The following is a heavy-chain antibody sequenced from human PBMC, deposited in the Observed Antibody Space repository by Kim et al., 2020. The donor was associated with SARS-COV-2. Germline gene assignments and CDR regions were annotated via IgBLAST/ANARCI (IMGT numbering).Heavy chain of an antibody. J-gene: IGHJ6*02. CDR2: SSTI. V-gene: IGHV3-48*01. CDR3: ASLWGMDV. Sequence: SSTISHADSVTGRFTISRDNATNSLYLQMNSLRAEDTAVYYCASLWGMDVWGQGTTVTVSS.